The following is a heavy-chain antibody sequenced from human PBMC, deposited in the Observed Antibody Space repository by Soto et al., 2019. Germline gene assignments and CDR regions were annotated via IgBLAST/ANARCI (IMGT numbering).Heavy chain of an antibody. V-gene: IGHV1-3*05. CDR1: GYTFTGYA. J-gene: IGHJ4*02. CDR3: ARAVAVPADFDY. D-gene: IGHD5-12*01. Sequence: QVQLVQSGAEEKKPGASVKVSCKASGYTFTGYAMHWVRQAPGQRLEWMGWINAGNGNTKYSQKLQGRVTITRDTTASTAYMELSRLRSEDPAVYYCARAVAVPADFDYWGQGTLVTVSS. CDR2: INAGNGNT.